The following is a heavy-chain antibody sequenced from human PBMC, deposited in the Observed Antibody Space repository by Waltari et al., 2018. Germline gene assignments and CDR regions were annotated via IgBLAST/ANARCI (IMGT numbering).Heavy chain of an antibody. Sequence: EVQLLESGGGLVQPGGSLRLSCAASGFTFSNYAVSWVRQAPGMGLEGVSAISDSGASTYYADSVKGRFTISRDNSKNMVYLQMNSLRAEDTAVYFCAGGGSGRYFPRAFDIWGQGTMVTVSS. CDR2: ISDSGAST. V-gene: IGHV3-23*01. D-gene: IGHD3-10*01. J-gene: IGHJ3*02. CDR3: AGGGSGRYFPRAFDI. CDR1: GFTFSNYA.